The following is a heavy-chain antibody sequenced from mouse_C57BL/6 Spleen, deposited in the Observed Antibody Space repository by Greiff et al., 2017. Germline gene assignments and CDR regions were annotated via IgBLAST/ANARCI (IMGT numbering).Heavy chain of an antibody. Sequence: EVKLLEPGGGLVQPGGSLKLSCAASGFTFSDYGMAWVRQAPRQGPEWVAFISNFAYSIYYADTVTGRFTISRENAKNTLYLEMSSLRSEDTAMYYCARKGYGSSYYWYFDVWGTGTTVTVSS. J-gene: IGHJ1*03. V-gene: IGHV5-15*01. CDR1: GFTFSDYG. CDR2: ISNFAYSI. D-gene: IGHD1-1*01. CDR3: ARKGYGSSYYWYFDV.